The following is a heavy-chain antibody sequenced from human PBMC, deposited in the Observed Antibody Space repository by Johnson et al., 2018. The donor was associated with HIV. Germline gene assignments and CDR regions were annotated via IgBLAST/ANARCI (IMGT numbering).Heavy chain of an antibody. CDR3: ARLRGAFDI. V-gene: IGHV3-30*04. CDR2: ISYDGSNK. J-gene: IGHJ3*02. Sequence: QVQLMESGGGVVQPGRSLRLSCAASGFTFSSYAMHWVRQAPGKGLEWVAVISYDGSNKYYADSVKGRFTISRDNSKNTLYLQMNSLRAEDTAVYYCARLRGAFDIWGQGTMVTVSS. CDR1: GFTFSSYA. D-gene: IGHD4-17*01.